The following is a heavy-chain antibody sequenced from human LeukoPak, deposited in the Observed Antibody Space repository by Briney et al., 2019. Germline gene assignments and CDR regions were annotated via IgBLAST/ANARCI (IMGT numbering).Heavy chain of an antibody. D-gene: IGHD6-19*01. Sequence: GGSLRLSCAASGFTFSSYGMHWVRQAPGKGLEWVAFIRYDGSNKYYADSVKGRFTISRDNSKNTLYLQMNSLRAEDTAVYYCAGSGQWLAKSHGFDAFDIWGQGTMVTVSS. J-gene: IGHJ3*02. CDR2: IRYDGSNK. CDR3: AGSGQWLAKSHGFDAFDI. V-gene: IGHV3-30*02. CDR1: GFTFSSYG.